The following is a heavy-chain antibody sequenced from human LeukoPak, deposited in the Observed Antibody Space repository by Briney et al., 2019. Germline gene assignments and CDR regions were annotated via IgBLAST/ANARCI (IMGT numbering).Heavy chain of an antibody. V-gene: IGHV3-33*01. J-gene: IGHJ4*02. D-gene: IGHD4-17*01. CDR3: ARNDYGDYGFFEH. CDR2: IWYDGSNK. Sequence: QTGGSLRLSCAASGFNFRTYGMHWVRQAPGKGLEWVGVIWYDGSNKYYVDSVKGRFTISRDNSKNTLYLQMNSLRVEDTGVYYCARNDYGDYGFFEHWGQGTLVTVSS. CDR1: GFNFRTYG.